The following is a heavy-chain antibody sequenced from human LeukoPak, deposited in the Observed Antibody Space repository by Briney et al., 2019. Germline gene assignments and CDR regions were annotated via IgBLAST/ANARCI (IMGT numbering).Heavy chain of an antibody. Sequence: ASVRVSCKASGYTFISYGIRWGRQAPGQGLEGRGGISAYNDNTNFAQKVQGRDTLNTDTSPSTGYTEMWSRRSDDTAVYYCAREGYSGYGGYYYYGMDFWGKGTTVTVSS. CDR1: GYTFISYG. V-gene: IGHV1-18*04. CDR3: AREGYSGYGGYYYYGMDF. D-gene: IGHD5-12*01. CDR2: ISAYNDNT. J-gene: IGHJ6*04.